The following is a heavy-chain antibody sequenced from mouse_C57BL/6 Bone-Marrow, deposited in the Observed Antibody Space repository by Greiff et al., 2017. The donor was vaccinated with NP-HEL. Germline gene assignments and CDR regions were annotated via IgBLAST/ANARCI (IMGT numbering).Heavy chain of an antibody. CDR3: ARSGGLLHFDY. V-gene: IGHV1-81*01. CDR2: IYPRSGNT. CDR1: GYTFTSYG. Sequence: VKLVESGAELARPGASVKLSCKASGYTFTSYGISWVKQRTGQGLEWIGEIYPRSGNTYYNEKFKGKATLTADKSSSTAYMELRSLTSEDSAVYFCARSGGLLHFDYWGQGTTLTVSS. J-gene: IGHJ2*01. D-gene: IGHD1-1*01.